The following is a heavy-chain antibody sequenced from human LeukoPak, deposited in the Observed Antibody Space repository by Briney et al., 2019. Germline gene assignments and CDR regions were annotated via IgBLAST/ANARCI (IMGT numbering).Heavy chain of an antibody. CDR1: GYTFTSYG. D-gene: IGHD3-3*01. CDR3: ARGRFLAWLFPYFDY. Sequence: PRASVKVSCKASGYTFTSYGISWVRHAPGQGLEWMGWIRAYNGNTNYAQKLQGRVTMTTDTSTSTAYMELRSLRSDDTAVYYCARGRFLAWLFPYFDYWGQGTLVTVSS. CDR2: IRAYNGNT. V-gene: IGHV1-18*01. J-gene: IGHJ4*02.